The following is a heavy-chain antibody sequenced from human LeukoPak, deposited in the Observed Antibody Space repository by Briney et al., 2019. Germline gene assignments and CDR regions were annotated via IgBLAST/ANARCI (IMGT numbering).Heavy chain of an antibody. Sequence: PGGSLRLSCAVSGFTLGSYWMHWVRQAPGQGLAWVSRVNTDGSSTTYADSVRGRFTISRDNSKNTLYLQMNSLRAEDTAVYYCAKALSGAIRIWGLDAFDIWGQGTMVTVSS. CDR2: VNTDGSST. CDR1: GFTLGSYW. V-gene: IGHV3-74*01. J-gene: IGHJ3*02. D-gene: IGHD1-26*01. CDR3: AKALSGAIRIWGLDAFDI.